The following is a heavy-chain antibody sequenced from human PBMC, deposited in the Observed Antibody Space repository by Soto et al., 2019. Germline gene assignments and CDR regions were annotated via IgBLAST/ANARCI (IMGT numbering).Heavy chain of an antibody. V-gene: IGHV4-31*03. J-gene: IGHJ6*02. CDR3: ARDLYLQGGMDV. Sequence: QVQLQESGPGLVKPSQTLSLTCTVSGDSISSGDYYWSWSRQHPGKGLEWIGYIYYSGSTSYNPSHKSRVTISVDTSKNQFSLRLSSVTAADTAVYYWARDLYLQGGMDVWGQGTTVTVSS. CDR2: IYYSGST. CDR1: GDSISSGDYY.